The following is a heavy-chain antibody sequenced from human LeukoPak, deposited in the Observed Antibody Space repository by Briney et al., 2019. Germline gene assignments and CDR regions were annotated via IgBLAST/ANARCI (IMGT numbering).Heavy chain of an antibody. Sequence: ASVKVSCKASGYTFTSYAMNWVRQAPGQGLEWMGIINPSGGSTSYAQKFQGRVTMTRDMSTSTVYMELSRLRSDDTAVYYCARDLDTLAAAAHYYYYHMDVWGKGTTVTISS. D-gene: IGHD6-13*01. V-gene: IGHV1-46*01. CDR2: INPSGGST. CDR1: GYTFTSYA. CDR3: ARDLDTLAAAAHYYYYHMDV. J-gene: IGHJ6*03.